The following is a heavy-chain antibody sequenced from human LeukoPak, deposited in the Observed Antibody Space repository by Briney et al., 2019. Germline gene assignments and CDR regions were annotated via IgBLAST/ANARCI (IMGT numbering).Heavy chain of an antibody. CDR2: IWYDGSNI. V-gene: IGHV3-33*01. CDR1: GFTFCAYG. J-gene: IGHJ3*02. Sequence: GGSLRLSCAASGFTFCAYGMHWVRQAPGKGLEWVAVIWYDGSNIYYADSVKGRFTISRDNSKNTLYLQMNSLRAEDTAVYYCARDRVQIRIVGSRDAFDIWGQGTMVTVSS. D-gene: IGHD1-26*01. CDR3: ARDRVQIRIVGSRDAFDI.